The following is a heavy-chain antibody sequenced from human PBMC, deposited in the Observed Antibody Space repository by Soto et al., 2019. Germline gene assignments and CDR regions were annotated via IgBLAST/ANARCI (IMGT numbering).Heavy chain of an antibody. J-gene: IGHJ6*02. D-gene: IGHD3-3*01. Sequence: QVQLVQSGAEVKKPGASVKVSCKASGYTFTSYGISWVRQAPGQGLEWMGWISAYNGNTNYAQQLQGRVTMTTDTATSTAYMDLRRLRADDTAVYYCARAGGHFGFWSGHPGMDVWGQGTTVTVSS. V-gene: IGHV1-18*01. CDR3: ARAGGHFGFWSGHPGMDV. CDR1: GYTFTSYG. CDR2: ISAYNGNT.